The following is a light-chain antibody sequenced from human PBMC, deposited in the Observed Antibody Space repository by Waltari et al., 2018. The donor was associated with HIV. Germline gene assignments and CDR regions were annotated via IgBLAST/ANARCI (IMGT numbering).Light chain of an antibody. V-gene: IGLV2-11*01. CDR1: SSDVGGYNY. CDR3: CSYAVDSVV. J-gene: IGLJ2*01. CDR2: DVN. Sequence: QSALTQPRSVSGSPGQSVAISCTGTSSDVGGYNYVSWYQPHPGKAPKLMLSDVNKRPSGGPDRFSGSKSGNTASLTISGLQAEDEADYYCCSYAVDSVVFGGGTKLTVL.